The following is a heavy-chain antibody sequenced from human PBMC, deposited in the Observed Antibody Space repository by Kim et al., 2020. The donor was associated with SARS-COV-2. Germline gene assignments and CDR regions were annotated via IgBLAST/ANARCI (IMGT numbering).Heavy chain of an antibody. CDR1: GFTFNSYA. V-gene: IGHV3-23*01. D-gene: IGHD6-19*01. CDR2: IRGSGDRT. CDR3: AKVSSGSSGWFEYFHH. J-gene: IGHJ1*01. Sequence: GGSLRLSCAASGFTFNSYAMSGVREAAGKGREWVSGIRGSGDRTSYADSVKGRFTISRDNSRNMLYLQMDSLRAEDTAVYYCAKVSSGSSGWFEYFHHWGQGTLVTVSS.